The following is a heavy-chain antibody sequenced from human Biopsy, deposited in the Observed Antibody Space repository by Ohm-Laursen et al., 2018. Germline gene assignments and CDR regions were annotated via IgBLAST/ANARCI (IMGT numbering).Heavy chain of an antibody. CDR1: GGSISSDY. J-gene: IGHJ3*01. D-gene: IGHD3-3*01. CDR2: ISNRGST. Sequence: TLSLTWTVSGGSISSDYWSWIRQSPGKGLEWIGYISNRGSTNYNPSLRGRVTISVDTSKNQFSLKLSSVTAADTAVFFRARLYRLDDYWNDDPPDAFDVWGQGTMVTVSS. V-gene: IGHV4-59*01. CDR3: ARLYRLDDYWNDDPPDAFDV.